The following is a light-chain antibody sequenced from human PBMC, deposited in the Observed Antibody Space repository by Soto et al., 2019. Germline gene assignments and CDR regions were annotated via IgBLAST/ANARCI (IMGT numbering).Light chain of an antibody. J-gene: IGKJ1*01. CDR2: DAS. CDR3: QQRSNWPWT. V-gene: IGKV3-11*01. Sequence: EIVLTQSPATLSLSPGESATLSFRATRSVSSYLAWYQQKPDQAPRLLIYDASNRATGIPARFSGSGSGTDFTLTISSLEPEDFAVYYCQQRSNWPWTFGQGTKVDIK. CDR1: RSVSSY.